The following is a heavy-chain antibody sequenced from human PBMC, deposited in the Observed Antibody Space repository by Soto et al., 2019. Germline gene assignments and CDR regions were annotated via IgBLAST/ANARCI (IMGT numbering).Heavy chain of an antibody. Sequence: LSLTCTVSGGSVSSGDYYWSWIRQPPGKGLEWIGYIYYSGNTNYNPSLKSRVIISVDTSKNLFSLKLTSVTAADTAVYYCARIPVDTSMIYWLVPWCPGTLVTVSS. CDR2: IYYSGNT. J-gene: IGHJ5*02. V-gene: IGHV4-61*08. D-gene: IGHD5-18*01. CDR3: ARIPVDTSMIYWLVP. CDR1: GGSVSSGDYY.